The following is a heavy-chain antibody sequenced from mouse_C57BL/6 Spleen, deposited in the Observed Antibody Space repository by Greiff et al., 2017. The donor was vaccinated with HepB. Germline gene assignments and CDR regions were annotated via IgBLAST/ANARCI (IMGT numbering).Heavy chain of an antibody. J-gene: IGHJ2*01. CDR2: IDPEDGET. D-gene: IGHD1-1*01. CDR3: ARQDYYGSSYVKYYFDY. Sequence: DVHLVESGAELVKPGASVKLSCTASGFNIKDYYMHWVKQRTEQGLEWIGRIDPEDGETKYAPKFQGKATITADTSSNTAYLQLSSLTSEDTAVYYCARQDYYGSSYVKYYFDYWGQGTTLTVSS. V-gene: IGHV14-2*01. CDR1: GFNIKDYY.